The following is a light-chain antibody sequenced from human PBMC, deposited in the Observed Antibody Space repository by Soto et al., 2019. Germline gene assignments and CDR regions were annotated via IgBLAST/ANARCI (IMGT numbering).Light chain of an antibody. CDR2: EAS. Sequence: DVAMTQSPSSLSGSVGDRVTITCRASQGITNRLAWYQQKPGKAPKLLIYEASSLQSGVPSRISGSGSGTDFTLTISSLQPEDFATYYCQQANSFPITFGQGTRLEIK. CDR3: QQANSFPIT. CDR1: QGITNR. J-gene: IGKJ5*01. V-gene: IGKV1D-12*01.